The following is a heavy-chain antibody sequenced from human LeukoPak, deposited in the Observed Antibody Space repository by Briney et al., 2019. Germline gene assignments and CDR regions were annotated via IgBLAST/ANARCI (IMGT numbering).Heavy chain of an antibody. CDR2: ISPASGAT. CDR3: LNEHGG. J-gene: IGHJ4*02. D-gene: IGHD1-1*01. V-gene: IGHV1-2*02. Sequence: TSVKVSCKASGYTFTGSYMHWVRQAPGQGFEWIGWISPASGATKYAQNFQGRVTLTTDTSITTAYMELSSLTSDDTASYYCLNEHGGWGQGTPVTVSS. CDR1: GYTFTGSY.